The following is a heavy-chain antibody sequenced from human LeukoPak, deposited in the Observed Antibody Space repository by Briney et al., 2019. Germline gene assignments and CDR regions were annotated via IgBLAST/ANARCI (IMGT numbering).Heavy chain of an antibody. CDR1: GYDFTTNY. J-gene: IGHJ4*02. V-gene: IGHV1-46*01. CDR3: AKGYCTGASCYVLDS. CDR2: INPSVSST. Sequence: GASVKVSCKASGYDFTTNYIHWVRQAPGQGLEWMGTINPSVSSTTYGQRFRGRVTMTRDTSTATVYMDLGSLTSKDTAIYYCAKGYCTGASCYVLDSWGQGTLVTVSS. D-gene: IGHD2-15*01.